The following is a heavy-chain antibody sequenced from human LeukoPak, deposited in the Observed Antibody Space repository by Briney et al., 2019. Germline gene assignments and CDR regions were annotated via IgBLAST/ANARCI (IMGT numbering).Heavy chain of an antibody. V-gene: IGHV1-8*01. J-gene: IGHJ5*02. CDR1: GYTFANYD. CDR2: MYPNSDSA. Sequence: SSVKVSCKASGYTFANYDINWVRQAPGQGLEWMGWMYPNSDSAGYAQKFQGRVTMTRNTSITTVYMELTSLRSEDTAMYYCARGRNWGHDWFDPWGQGTLVTVSS. CDR3: ARGRNWGHDWFDP. D-gene: IGHD3-16*01.